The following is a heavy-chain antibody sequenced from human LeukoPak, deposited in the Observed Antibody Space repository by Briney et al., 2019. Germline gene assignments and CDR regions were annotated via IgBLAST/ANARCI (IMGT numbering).Heavy chain of an antibody. CDR3: ARMGRIVAPGTDAFDI. Sequence: GGSLRLSCAASGFTFSSYSMNWVRQAPGKGLEWVSSISISSSYIYYADSLKGRFTISRDNAKNSLYLQMNSLRAEDTAVYYCARMGRIVAPGTDAFDIWGQGTMVTVSS. J-gene: IGHJ3*02. CDR1: GFTFSSYS. D-gene: IGHD5-12*01. V-gene: IGHV3-21*01. CDR2: ISISSSYI.